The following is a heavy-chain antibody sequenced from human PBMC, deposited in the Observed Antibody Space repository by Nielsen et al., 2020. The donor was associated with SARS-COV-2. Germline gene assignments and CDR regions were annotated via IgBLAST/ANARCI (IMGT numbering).Heavy chain of an antibody. Sequence: GGSLRLSCAASGFTFSSYDMHWVLQATGKVLEWVSAIGTAGDTYYPGSVKGRFTISRENAKNSLYLQMNSLRAEDTAVYYCARGDYSGWFYYYGMDVWGQGTTVTVSS. D-gene: IGHD6-19*01. V-gene: IGHV3-13*04. CDR2: IGTAGDT. J-gene: IGHJ6*02. CDR3: ARGDYSGWFYYYGMDV. CDR1: GFTFSSYD.